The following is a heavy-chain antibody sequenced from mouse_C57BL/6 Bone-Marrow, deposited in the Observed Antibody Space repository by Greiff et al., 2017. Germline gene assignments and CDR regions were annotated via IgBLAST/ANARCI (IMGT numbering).Heavy chain of an antibody. CDR2: INPSTGGT. CDR3: ASIPSNWGFDY. Sequence: EVQLQQSGPELVKPGASVKISCKASGYSFTGYYMNWVKQSPEKSLEWIGEINPSTGGTTYNQKFKAKATLTVDKSSSTAYMQLKSLTSEDSAVYYCASIPSNWGFDYWGQGTTLTVSS. V-gene: IGHV1-42*01. J-gene: IGHJ2*01. CDR1: GYSFTGYY. D-gene: IGHD4-1*01.